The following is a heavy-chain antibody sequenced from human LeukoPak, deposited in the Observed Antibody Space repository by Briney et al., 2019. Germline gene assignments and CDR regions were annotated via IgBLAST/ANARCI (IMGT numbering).Heavy chain of an antibody. CDR2: INPSGGST. J-gene: IGHJ2*01. CDR1: GYTFTSYY. D-gene: IGHD3-22*01. Sequence: ASVKVSCKASGYTFTSYYMHWVRQAPGQGLEWMGIINPSGGSTSYAQKFQGRDTMTRDTSTSTVYMELSSLRSEDTAVYYCARDPPDYYDSSGYPNWYFDLWGRGTLVTVSS. CDR3: ARDPPDYYDSSGYPNWYFDL. V-gene: IGHV1-46*01.